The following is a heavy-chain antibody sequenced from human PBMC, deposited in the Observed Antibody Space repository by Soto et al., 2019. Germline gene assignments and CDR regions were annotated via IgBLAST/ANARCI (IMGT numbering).Heavy chain of an antibody. J-gene: IGHJ6*02. Sequence: EVQLLESGGGLVQPGGSLRLSCAASGFTFSSYAMSWVRQAPGKGLEWVSAISGSGGSTYYADSVKGRFTISRDNSKNTLYLQMNSLRAEDTAEYYCANPVLRYFDWLLSDGMDVWGQGTTVTVSS. CDR1: GFTFSSYA. V-gene: IGHV3-23*01. CDR2: ISGSGGST. D-gene: IGHD3-9*01. CDR3: ANPVLRYFDWLLSDGMDV.